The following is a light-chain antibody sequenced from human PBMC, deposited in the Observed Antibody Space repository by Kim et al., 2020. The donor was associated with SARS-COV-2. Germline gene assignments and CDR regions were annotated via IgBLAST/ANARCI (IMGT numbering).Light chain of an antibody. J-gene: IGKJ3*01. CDR3: QHYGSSFT. Sequence: EIVLTQSPGTLSLSPGERATLSCRASQTVSSTYLAWYQQKAGQAPRLLVYGASRRAAGIPERFSGSGSGTDFTLTISRLEPEDFAFYYCQHYGSSFTFGPGTKVDIK. CDR2: GAS. V-gene: IGKV3-20*01. CDR1: QTVSSTY.